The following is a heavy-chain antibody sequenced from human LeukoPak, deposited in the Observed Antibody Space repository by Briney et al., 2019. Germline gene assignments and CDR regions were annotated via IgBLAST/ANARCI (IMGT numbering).Heavy chain of an antibody. CDR3: ARGGVILPFDY. CDR1: GFTFSSYT. J-gene: IGHJ4*02. V-gene: IGHV3-30*04. Sequence: AGGSLRLSCAASGFTFSSYTMHWVRQAPGKGLEWVAVISYDGSDKDYADSVKGRFTISRDNSKNTVYLQMNSLRSEDTSVYYCARGGVILPFDYWGQGTLVTVSS. CDR2: ISYDGSDK. D-gene: IGHD3-16*02.